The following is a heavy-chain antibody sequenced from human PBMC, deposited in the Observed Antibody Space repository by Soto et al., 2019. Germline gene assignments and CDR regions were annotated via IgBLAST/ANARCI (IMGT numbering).Heavy chain of an antibody. CDR1: GGSISSSNW. D-gene: IGHD6-25*01. CDR3: ASARRAAPDY. V-gene: IGHV4-4*02. CDR2: IFHSGST. J-gene: IGHJ4*02. Sequence: PSETLSLTCAVSGGSISSSNWWSWVRQSPGKGLEWIGEIFHSGSTNYNPSLKSRVTISVDKSKNHFSLKLSSVTAADTAVYYCASARRAAPDYWGQGTLVTVSS.